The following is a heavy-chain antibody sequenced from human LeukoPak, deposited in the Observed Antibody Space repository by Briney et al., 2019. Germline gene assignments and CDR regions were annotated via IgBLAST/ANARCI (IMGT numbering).Heavy chain of an antibody. J-gene: IGHJ6*03. V-gene: IGHV3-7*01. CDR3: ARDKGSSGWYPDFYMDV. CDR2: IKQDGSEK. Sequence: GGSLRLSCAASGFTFSSYWMSWVRQAPGKGLEWVANIKQDGSEKYYVDSVKGRFTISRDNAKNSLYLQMNSLRAEDTAVYYCARDKGSSGWYPDFYMDVWGKGTTVTVSS. CDR1: GFTFSSYW. D-gene: IGHD6-19*01.